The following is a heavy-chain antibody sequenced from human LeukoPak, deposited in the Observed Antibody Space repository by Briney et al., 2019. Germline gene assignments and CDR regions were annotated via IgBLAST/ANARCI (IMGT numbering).Heavy chain of an antibody. J-gene: IGHJ4*02. D-gene: IGHD2-21*01. CDR3: ATLGCAGENCPRAGRALGGY. CDR2: ISSGGTFV. CDR1: GFTFSSYT. V-gene: IGHV3-21*01. Sequence: PGGSLRLSCTSSGFTFSSYTLHWVRQSPGKELECVSSISSGGTFVFYADSVTGRFTISRDNAGKFLYLQMDSLRAEDTAVYYCATLGCAGENCPRAGRALGGYWGQGALVTVSS.